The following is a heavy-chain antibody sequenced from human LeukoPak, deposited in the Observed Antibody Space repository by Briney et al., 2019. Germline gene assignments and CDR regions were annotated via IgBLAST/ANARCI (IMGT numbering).Heavy chain of an antibody. CDR2: IYYSGST. Sequence: SETLSLTCTVSGGSISSGGYYWSWIRQHPGKGLEWIGYIYYSGSTYYNPSLKSRVTISVDTSKNQFSLRLSSVTAADTAVYYCARVRSMIEFDYWGQGTLVTVSS. D-gene: IGHD3-22*01. CDR1: GGSISSGGYY. V-gene: IGHV4-31*03. J-gene: IGHJ4*02. CDR3: ARVRSMIEFDY.